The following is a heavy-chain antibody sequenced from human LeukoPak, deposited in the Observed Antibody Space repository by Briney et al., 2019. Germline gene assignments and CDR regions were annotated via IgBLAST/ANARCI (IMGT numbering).Heavy chain of an antibody. J-gene: IGHJ6*02. CDR1: GFIFSNYG. Sequence: PGGSLRLSCAASGFIFSNYGMNWVRQAPGKGLEWVAAISASGSATSYADSVRGRFTISRDNSKSTTYLQMNSLRAEDTAVYYCARELRRYYYGMDVWGQGTTVTVSS. CDR3: ARELRRYYYGMDV. CDR2: ISASGSAT. V-gene: IGHV3-23*01.